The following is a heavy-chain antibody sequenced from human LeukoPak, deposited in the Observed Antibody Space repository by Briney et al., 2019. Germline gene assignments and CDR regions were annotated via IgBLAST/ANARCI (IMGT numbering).Heavy chain of an antibody. CDR1: GFTFSSYG. Sequence: GSLRLSCAASGFTFSSYGMHWVRQAPGKGLEWVAVISYDGSNKYYADSVKGRFTISRDNSKNTLYLQMNSLRAEDTAVYYCAKDSRDSSGYYLVGYFDYWGQGTLVTVSS. D-gene: IGHD3-22*01. V-gene: IGHV3-30*18. CDR3: AKDSRDSSGYYLVGYFDY. J-gene: IGHJ4*02. CDR2: ISYDGSNK.